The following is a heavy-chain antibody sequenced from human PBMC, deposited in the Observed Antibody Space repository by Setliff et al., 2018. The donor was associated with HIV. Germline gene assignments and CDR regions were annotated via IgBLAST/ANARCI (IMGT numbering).Heavy chain of an antibody. CDR1: GGSISSSSYY. V-gene: IGHV4-39*01. D-gene: IGHD3-10*01. J-gene: IGHJ4*02. CDR2: IYYSGSA. CDR3: ARWHPPYGFWEEDY. Sequence: LSLTCTVSGGSISSSSYYWGWIRQPPGKGLEWIGSIYYSGSAYYSPSLKSRVTISVDTSKNQFSLKLKSVTAADTAVYYCARWHPPYGFWEEDYWGQGTLVTVSS.